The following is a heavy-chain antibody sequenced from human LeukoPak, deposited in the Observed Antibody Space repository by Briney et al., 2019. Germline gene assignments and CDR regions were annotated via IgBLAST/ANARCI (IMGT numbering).Heavy chain of an antibody. CDR1: GYTFNSYG. V-gene: IGHV1-18*01. J-gene: IGHJ4*02. Sequence: ASVTVSCTASGYTFNSYGLSWVRQAPGQGLEWMGWISAYDNNTNYEQKFQDRLTVTTDTSTSTLYMELRSLRSDDTAVYYCARARLPNAYFDYWGQGTLVTVSS. CDR2: ISAYDNNT. CDR3: ARARLPNAYFDY. D-gene: IGHD4-11*01.